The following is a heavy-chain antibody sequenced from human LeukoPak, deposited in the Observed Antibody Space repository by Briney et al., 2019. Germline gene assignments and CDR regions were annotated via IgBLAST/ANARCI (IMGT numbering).Heavy chain of an antibody. D-gene: IGHD3-10*01. Sequence: PSQTLSLTCTVSGGSISSGGYYWSWVRQHPGKGLEWIGCIYYSGSTYYNPSLKSRVTISVDTSKNQFSLKLSSVTAADTAVYYCARDQAPHGSGSYYTPFRWFDPWGQGTLVTVSS. CDR2: IYYSGST. CDR1: GGSISSGGYY. CDR3: ARDQAPHGSGSYYTPFRWFDP. V-gene: IGHV4-31*03. J-gene: IGHJ5*02.